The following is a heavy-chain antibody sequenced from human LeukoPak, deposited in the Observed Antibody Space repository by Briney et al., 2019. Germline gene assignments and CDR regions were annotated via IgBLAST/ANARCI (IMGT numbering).Heavy chain of an antibody. J-gene: IGHJ6*03. V-gene: IGHV4-61*02. Sequence: TLSLTCTVSGGSISSGSYYWSWIRQPAGKGLEWIGRIYTSGSTNYNPSLKSRVTISVDTSKNQFSLKLSSVTAADTAVYYCARGPGLYYYYYMDVWGKGTTVTVSS. CDR1: GGSISSGSYY. CDR3: ARGPGLYYYYYMDV. CDR2: IYTSGST.